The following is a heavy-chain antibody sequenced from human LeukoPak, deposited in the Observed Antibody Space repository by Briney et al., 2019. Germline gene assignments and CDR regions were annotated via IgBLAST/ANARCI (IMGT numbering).Heavy chain of an antibody. CDR1: GFTFSGSA. J-gene: IGHJ4*02. Sequence: GGSLRLSCAASGFTFSGSAIHWVRQASGKGLEWVGRIRSKANSYATAYAASVEGRFTISRDDSKNTAYLQINSLKTEDTAVYYCTSSPSIAATGTKCGFEYWGQGTLVTVSS. CDR3: TSSPSIAATGTKCGFEY. V-gene: IGHV3-73*01. CDR2: IRSKANSYAT. D-gene: IGHD6-13*01.